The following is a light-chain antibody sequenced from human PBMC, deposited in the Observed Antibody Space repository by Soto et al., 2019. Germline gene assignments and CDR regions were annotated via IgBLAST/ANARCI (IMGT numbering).Light chain of an antibody. V-gene: IGKV2-28*01. CDR2: LVS. Sequence: DIVMTQSPLSLPVTPGEPASISCRSSQSLLHSNGYNYLDWYLQTPGQSPQLLIYLVSNRASGVPDRFSGSGSGTDFTLKISRVEAEDVGVYYCMQALQTPWTFGQGTKVEIK. CDR1: QSLLHSNGYNY. J-gene: IGKJ1*01. CDR3: MQALQTPWT.